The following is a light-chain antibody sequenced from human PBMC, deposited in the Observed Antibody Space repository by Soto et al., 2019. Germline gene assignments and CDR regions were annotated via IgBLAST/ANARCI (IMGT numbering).Light chain of an antibody. J-gene: IGKJ2*01. Sequence: EIVLTQSPATLSLSPGERATLSCRASQSVSSYLAWYQQKPGQAPRLLIYDASNRATGIPARFSGSGSGTHFLLTISSLEPEDGAAYYCQQRSNWPPVTFGQGTKLEIK. V-gene: IGKV3-11*01. CDR1: QSVSSY. CDR2: DAS. CDR3: QQRSNWPPVT.